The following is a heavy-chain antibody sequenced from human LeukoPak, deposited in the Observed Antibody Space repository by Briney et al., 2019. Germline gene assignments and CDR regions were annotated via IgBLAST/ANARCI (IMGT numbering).Heavy chain of an antibody. Sequence: SETLSLTCTVSGYSISSGYYWGWIRQPPGKGLEWIGSIHHGGTTYYNPSLKSRVTISVDTSKNQFSLKLSSVTAADTAVYYCARHSSGYFGYWGQGTLVTVSS. D-gene: IGHD3-22*01. J-gene: IGHJ4*02. CDR1: GYSISSGYY. CDR2: IHHGGTT. CDR3: ARHSSGYFGY. V-gene: IGHV4-38-2*02.